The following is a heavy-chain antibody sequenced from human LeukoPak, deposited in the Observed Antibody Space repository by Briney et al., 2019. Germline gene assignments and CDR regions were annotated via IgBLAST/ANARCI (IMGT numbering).Heavy chain of an antibody. CDR2: IWYDGSNK. CDR3: ARDGGGRAAAGYFVY. CDR1: GFTFSSYG. D-gene: IGHD6-13*01. V-gene: IGHV3-33*01. J-gene: IGHJ4*02. Sequence: GGSLRLSCAASGFTFSSYGMHWVRQAPGKGLEWVAVIWYDGSNKYYADSVKGRFTISRDNSKNTLYLQMNSLRAEDTAVNYCARDGGGRAAAGYFVYWGQGTLVTVSS.